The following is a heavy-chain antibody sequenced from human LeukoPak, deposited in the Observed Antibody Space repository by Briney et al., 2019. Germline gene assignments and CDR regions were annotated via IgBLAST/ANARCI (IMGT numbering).Heavy chain of an antibody. V-gene: IGHV3-23*01. CDR3: AKETAGYTNPYYFDY. D-gene: IGHD3-16*02. CDR1: GFTFSTYA. J-gene: IGHJ4*02. CDR2: ISGSGANT. Sequence: GGSLRLSCAASGFTFSTYAMSWVRQAPGKGQEWVLTISGSGANTYYADSVRGRFTISRDNSKNTLYLHMNSLRAEDTAVYYCAKETAGYTNPYYFDYWGQGTLVTVSS.